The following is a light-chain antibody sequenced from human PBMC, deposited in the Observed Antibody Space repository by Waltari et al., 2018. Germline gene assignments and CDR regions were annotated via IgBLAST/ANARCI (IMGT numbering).Light chain of an antibody. CDR1: SSDVGGHNV. V-gene: IGLV2-23*02. J-gene: IGLJ1*01. Sequence: QSALTQPASVSGSPGQSITISCTGTSSDVGGHNVVSWSQHHPGKAPRVLIYEVIKRPSGVSSRFSASKSGNTASLTISGLQAEDEADYYCCSYATGITYVFGTGTRVTVL. CDR2: EVI. CDR3: CSYATGITYV.